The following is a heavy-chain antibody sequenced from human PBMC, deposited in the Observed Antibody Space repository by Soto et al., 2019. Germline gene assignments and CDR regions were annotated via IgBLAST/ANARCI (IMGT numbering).Heavy chain of an antibody. CDR3: ARDQTATGLYYYYGMDV. Sequence: QVQLVQSGAEVKKPGASVKVSCKASGYTFTSYGISWVRQAPGQGLEWMGWISAYNGNTNYAQKLQGRVTMTTDTSTSTAYMELRRLRSDDTAVYYCARDQTATGLYYYYGMDVSGQGTTVTASS. V-gene: IGHV1-18*04. CDR1: GYTFTSYG. D-gene: IGHD5-12*01. CDR2: ISAYNGNT. J-gene: IGHJ6*02.